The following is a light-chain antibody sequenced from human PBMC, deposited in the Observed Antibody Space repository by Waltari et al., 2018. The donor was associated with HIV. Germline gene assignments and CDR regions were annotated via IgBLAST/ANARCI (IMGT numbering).Light chain of an antibody. J-gene: IGLJ1*01. CDR2: EVK. Sequence: PGQSITISCTGSISDVGTSDLVSWYQQYPGKAPKRIIYEVKKWPSGISDRFAGSKSGTTASLTISGLQADDEADYYCCSYAGTHTYVFGTGTRVTVL. V-gene: IGLV2-23*02. CDR3: CSYAGTHTYV. CDR1: ISDVGTSDL.